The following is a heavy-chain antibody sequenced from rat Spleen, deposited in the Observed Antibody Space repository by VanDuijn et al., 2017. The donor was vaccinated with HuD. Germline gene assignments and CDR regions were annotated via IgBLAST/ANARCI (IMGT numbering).Heavy chain of an antibody. D-gene: IGHD1-4*01. CDR1: GYSITSNY. CDR2: LSYSGST. CDR3: ARSSGINGFAY. J-gene: IGHJ3*01. V-gene: IGHV3-1*01. Sequence: EVQLQESGPGLVKPSQSLSLTCSVTGYSITSNYWGWIRKFPGTKMAWIGHLSYSGSTSYNPSLKSRISITRDTSKNQFFLQLNSVTTEDTATYYCARSSGINGFAYWGQGTLVTVSS.